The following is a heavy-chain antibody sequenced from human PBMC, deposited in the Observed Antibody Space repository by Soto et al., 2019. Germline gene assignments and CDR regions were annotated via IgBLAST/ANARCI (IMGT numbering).Heavy chain of an antibody. J-gene: IGHJ3*02. V-gene: IGHV1-2*04. D-gene: IGHD7-27*01. CDR1: GYTFTGYY. CDR2: NNPNSGGT. CDR3: ARDRELGRGAFDI. Sequence: ASVKVSCKASGYTFTGYYMHWVRQAPGQGLEWMGWNNPNSGGTNYAQKFQGWVTMTRDTSISTAYMELSRLRSDDTAVYYCARDRELGRGAFDICGQGTMVTVSS.